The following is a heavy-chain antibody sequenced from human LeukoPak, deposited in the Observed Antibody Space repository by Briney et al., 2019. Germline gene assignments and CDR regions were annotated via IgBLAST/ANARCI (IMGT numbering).Heavy chain of an antibody. Sequence: GRSLRLSCAASGFTFSSYGMHWVRLAPGKGLEWVSAISGSGGSTYYADSVKGRFTISRDNSKNTLYLQMNSLRAEDTAVYYCARDLTGLQYSSSWYYHYYYYGMDVWGQGTTVTVSS. V-gene: IGHV3-23*01. CDR3: ARDLTGLQYSSSWYYHYYYYGMDV. D-gene: IGHD6-13*01. CDR1: GFTFSSYG. CDR2: ISGSGGST. J-gene: IGHJ6*02.